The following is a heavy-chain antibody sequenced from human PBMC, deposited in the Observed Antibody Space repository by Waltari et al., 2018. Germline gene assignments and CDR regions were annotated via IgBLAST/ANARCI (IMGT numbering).Heavy chain of an antibody. CDR3: AHTGISTYYDYVWGSYGRPFDY. J-gene: IGHJ4*02. V-gene: IGHV2-5*02. Sequence: QITLKESGPTLVKPTQTLTLTCTFSGFSLSTSGVGVGWIRQPPGKALECLALIYWDNDKRYSPSLKSKLTIPKDTSKNQVVLTMTNMDPVDTATYYCAHTGISTYYDYVWGSYGRPFDYWGQGTLVTVSS. CDR2: IYWDNDK. CDR1: GFSLSTSGVG. D-gene: IGHD3-16*01.